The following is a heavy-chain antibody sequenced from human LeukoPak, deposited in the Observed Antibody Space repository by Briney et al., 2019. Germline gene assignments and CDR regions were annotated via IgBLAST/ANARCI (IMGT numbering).Heavy chain of an antibody. CDR2: IYYSGST. J-gene: IGHJ5*02. V-gene: IGHV4-59*08. Sequence: SETLSLTCTVSGGSISSYYWSWIRQPPGKGLEWIGYIYYSGSTNYNPSLKSRVTISVDTSKNQFSLKLSSVTAADTAAYYCARLPIHDYDFWSGYYYGFDPWGQGTLVTVSS. CDR3: ARLPIHDYDFWSGYYYGFDP. D-gene: IGHD3-3*01. CDR1: GGSISSYY.